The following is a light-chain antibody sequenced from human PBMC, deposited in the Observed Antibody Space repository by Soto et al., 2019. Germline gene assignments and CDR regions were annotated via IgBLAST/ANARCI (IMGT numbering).Light chain of an antibody. J-gene: IGLJ1*01. V-gene: IGLV2-14*01. Sequence: QSALTQPASVSGSPGNRITISCTGTGSDVGGYNSVSWYQQYPGKAPKLMIYDVSNRPSGVSNRFSGSKSGNTAALIIFGLQAEDEADYYCCSYTSSSTYVFGTGTKLTVL. CDR1: GSDVGGYNS. CDR2: DVS. CDR3: CSYTSSSTYV.